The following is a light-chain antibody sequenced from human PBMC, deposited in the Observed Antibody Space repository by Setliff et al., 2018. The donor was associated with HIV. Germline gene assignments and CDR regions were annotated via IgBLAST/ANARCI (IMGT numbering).Light chain of an antibody. CDR2: DAS. CDR3: SSYTSSGTLFV. V-gene: IGLV2-14*03. CDR1: SDDIGSFSY. J-gene: IGLJ1*01. Sequence: QSALTQPASLSGSPGQSITISCTGGSDDIGSFSYVSWYQQYPGKAPKLMIYDASSRPSGVSYRFSGSKSGTTASLTISGLQTEDEADYFCSSYTSSGTLFVFGTGTKVTVL.